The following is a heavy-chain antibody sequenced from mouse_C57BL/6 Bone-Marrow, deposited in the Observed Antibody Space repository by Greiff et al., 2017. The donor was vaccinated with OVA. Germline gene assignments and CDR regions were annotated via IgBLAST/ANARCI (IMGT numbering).Heavy chain of an antibody. J-gene: IGHJ4*01. CDR3: ARIYYDYDGGGLYAMDY. D-gene: IGHD2-4*01. CDR1: GYTFTDYN. CDR2: INPNNGGT. V-gene: IGHV1-18*01. Sequence: EVQLQQSGPELVKPGASVKIPCKASGYTFTDYNMDWVKQSHGKSLEWIGDINPNNGGTIYNQKFKGKATLTVDKSSSTAYMELRSLTSEDTAVYYCARIYYDYDGGGLYAMDYWGQGTSATVSS.